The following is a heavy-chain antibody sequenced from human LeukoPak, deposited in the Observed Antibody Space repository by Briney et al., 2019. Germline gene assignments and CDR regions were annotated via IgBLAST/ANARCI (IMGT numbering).Heavy chain of an antibody. CDR1: GYTFTDYY. J-gene: IGHJ4*02. D-gene: IGHD2-15*01. V-gene: IGHV1-2*02. CDR3: AREASAETDDFLDY. Sequence: ASVKVSCKASGYTFTDYYIHWVRQAPGQGLEWMGWINPNSGGTNYAQKFQGRVTMTRDTSISTAYMELSSLRSEDTAVYYCAREASAETDDFLDYWGQGTLVTVSS. CDR2: INPNSGGT.